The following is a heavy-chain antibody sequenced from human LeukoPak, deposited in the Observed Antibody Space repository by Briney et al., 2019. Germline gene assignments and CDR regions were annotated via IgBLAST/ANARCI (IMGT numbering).Heavy chain of an antibody. V-gene: IGHV3-21*01. CDR1: GFTFNTYN. Sequence: GGSLRLSCAASGFTFNTYNMNWVRQAPGKGLEWVSSISSSSSYIYYADSVKGRFTISRDNAKNSLYLQMNSLRAEDTAVYYCARADGWLVRGWFDPWGQGTLVTVSS. D-gene: IGHD6-19*01. J-gene: IGHJ5*02. CDR2: ISSSSSYI. CDR3: ARADGWLVRGWFDP.